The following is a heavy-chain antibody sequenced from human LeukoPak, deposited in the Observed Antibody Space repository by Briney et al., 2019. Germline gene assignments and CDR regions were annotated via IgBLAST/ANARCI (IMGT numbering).Heavy chain of an antibody. Sequence: ASVKVSCKASGYTFTSYAMHWVRQAPGQRLEWMGWINAGNGNTKYSRKFQGRVTITRDTSASTAYMELSSLRSEDTAVYYCARDVSGSYSYWGQGTLVTVSS. CDR2: INAGNGNT. V-gene: IGHV1-3*01. CDR1: GYTFTSYA. CDR3: ARDVSGSYSY. D-gene: IGHD1-26*01. J-gene: IGHJ4*02.